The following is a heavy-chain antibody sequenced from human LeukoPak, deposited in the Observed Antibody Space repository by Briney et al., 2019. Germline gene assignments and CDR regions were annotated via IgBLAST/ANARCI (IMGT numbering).Heavy chain of an antibody. CDR1: GGSISSSY. CDR3: ARREVEMRASASGNWLGP. J-gene: IGHJ5*02. D-gene: IGHD3-10*01. CDR2: ISYSGTT. V-gene: IGHV4-59*08. Sequence: SETLSLTCTVSGGSISSSYWNWVRQPPGKGLEWIGRISYSGTTNYNPSLKSRVTISSDTSKNQFSLKLTSVTAAVTAVYYCARREVEMRASASGNWLGPWGQGTLVTVSS.